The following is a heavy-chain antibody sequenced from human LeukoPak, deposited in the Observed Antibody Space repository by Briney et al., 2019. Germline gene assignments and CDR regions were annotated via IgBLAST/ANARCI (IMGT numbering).Heavy chain of an antibody. CDR2: IYSGGST. Sequence: TGGSLRLSCAASGFTFSAHWMSWVRQAPGKGLEWVSVIYSGGSTYYADSVKGRFTISRDNSKNTLYLQMNSLRAEDTAVYYCARVKDYWGQGTLVTVSS. CDR1: GFTFSAHW. CDR3: ARVKDY. V-gene: IGHV3-53*01. J-gene: IGHJ4*02.